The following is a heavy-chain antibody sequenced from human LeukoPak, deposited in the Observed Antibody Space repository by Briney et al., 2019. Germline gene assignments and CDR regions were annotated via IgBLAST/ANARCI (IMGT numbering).Heavy chain of an antibody. D-gene: IGHD1-26*01. CDR1: GGTFSSYA. CDR3: ARDDSGSEGDDAFDI. J-gene: IGHJ3*02. Sequence: SVKVSCKASGGTFSSYAISWVRQAPGQGLEWMGGIIPIFGTANYAQKFQGRVTITADESTSTAYMELSSPRSEDTAVYYCARDDSGSEGDDAFDIWGQGTMVTVSS. V-gene: IGHV1-69*13. CDR2: IIPIFGTA.